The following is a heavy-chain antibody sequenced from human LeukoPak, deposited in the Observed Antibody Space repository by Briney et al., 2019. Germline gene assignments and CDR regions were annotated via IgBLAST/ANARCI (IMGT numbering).Heavy chain of an antibody. V-gene: IGHV1-2*02. D-gene: IGHD2-8*01. Sequence: ASVKVSCKASGYSFTGYFIHWVRQAPGQGLEWMGWINPDGDVTKSAQKFQGRVTMTTDKSINTVFMELSGLTSDDTALYYCARGPNHYYYMDFWGKGTTVSVSS. CDR3: ARGPNHYYYMDF. CDR2: INPDGDVT. J-gene: IGHJ6*03. CDR1: GYSFTGYF.